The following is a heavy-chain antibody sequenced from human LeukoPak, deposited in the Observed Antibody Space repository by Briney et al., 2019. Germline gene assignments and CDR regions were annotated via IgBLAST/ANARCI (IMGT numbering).Heavy chain of an antibody. CDR1: GGSFSGYY. V-gene: IGHV4-34*09. D-gene: IGHD2-15*01. CDR2: INHSGST. Sequence: SETLSLTCAVYGGSFSGYYWSWIRQPPGRGLEWIGEINHSGSTNYNPSLKSRVTISVDTSKNQFSLKLSSVTAADTAVYYCARARQVYCSGGSCYSHHDAFDIWGQGTMVTVSS. J-gene: IGHJ3*02. CDR3: ARARQVYCSGGSCYSHHDAFDI.